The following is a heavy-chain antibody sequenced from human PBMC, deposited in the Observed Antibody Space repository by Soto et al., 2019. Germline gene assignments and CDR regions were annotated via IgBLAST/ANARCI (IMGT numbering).Heavy chain of an antibody. D-gene: IGHD3-3*01. CDR2: IYSGGST. J-gene: IGHJ6*02. V-gene: IGHV3-53*01. CDR3: ARDDLDFWSGTMDV. CDR1: GFTVSSNY. Sequence: EVQLVESGGGLIQPGGSLRLSCAASGFTVSSNYMSWVRQAPGKGLEWVSVIYSGGSTYYADSVKGRFTISRDNSKNTLYLQMTSLRAEDTAVYYCARDDLDFWSGTMDVWGQGTTVTVSS.